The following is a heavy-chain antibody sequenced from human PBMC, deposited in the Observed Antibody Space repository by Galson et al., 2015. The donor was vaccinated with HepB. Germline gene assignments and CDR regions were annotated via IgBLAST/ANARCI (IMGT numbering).Heavy chain of an antibody. CDR1: EYNFASYW. CDR2: IDPKNSYT. Sequence: QSGAEVKQPGESLRISCKGSEYNFASYWISWVRQMPGKGLEWMAMIDPKNSYTHYSPSFQGHVTLSVDKSITTAYLQLSSLKASDTATYYCARHGDFLNWFDPWGQGTLVTVSS. D-gene: IGHD3-10*01. V-gene: IGHV5-10-1*01. CDR3: ARHGDFLNWFDP. J-gene: IGHJ5*02.